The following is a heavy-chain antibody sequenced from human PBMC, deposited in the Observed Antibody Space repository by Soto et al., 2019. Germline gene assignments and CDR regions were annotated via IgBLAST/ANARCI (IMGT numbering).Heavy chain of an antibody. D-gene: IGHD2-2*01. J-gene: IGHJ6*03. V-gene: IGHV1-2*04. CDR1: GYTFTGYY. CDR2: INPNSGGT. CDR3: ARGVGSTSSRYYYYYMDV. Sequence: ASVKVSCKASGYTFTGYYMHWVRQAPGQGLEWMGWINPNSGGTNYAQKFQGWVTMTRDTSISTAYMELSRLRSDDTAVYYCARGVGSTSSRYYYYYMDVWGKGTTVTVSS.